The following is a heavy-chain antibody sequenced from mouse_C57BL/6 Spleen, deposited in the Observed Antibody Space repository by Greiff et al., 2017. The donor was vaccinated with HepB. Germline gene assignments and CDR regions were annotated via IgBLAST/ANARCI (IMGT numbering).Heavy chain of an antibody. CDR1: GFSLSTSGMG. J-gene: IGHJ4*01. V-gene: IGHV8-12*01. Sequence: QVTLKVSGPGILQSSQTLSLTCSFSGFSLSTSGMGVSWIRQPSGKGLEWLAHSYWDDDKRYNPSLKSRLTNSKDTSRNQVFLQITSVATADTATYYCARRARVDKSGDAYYAMDYWGQGTSVTVSS. CDR3: ARRARVDKSGDAYYAMDY. CDR2: SYWDDDK. D-gene: IGHD3-1*01.